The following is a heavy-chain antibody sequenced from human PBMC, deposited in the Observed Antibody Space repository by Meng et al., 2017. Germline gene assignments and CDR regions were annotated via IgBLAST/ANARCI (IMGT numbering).Heavy chain of an antibody. J-gene: IGHJ3*02. CDR1: GYTFTSYG. Sequence: ASVKVSCKASGYTFTSYGISWVRQAPGQGLEWMGWISAYNGNTNYAQKLQGRVTMTTDTSTSTAYMELRSLGSDDTAVYYCARMRGRRLVEDAFDIWGQGTMVTVSS. CDR2: ISAYNGNT. D-gene: IGHD3-16*01. V-gene: IGHV1-18*01. CDR3: ARMRGRRLVEDAFDI.